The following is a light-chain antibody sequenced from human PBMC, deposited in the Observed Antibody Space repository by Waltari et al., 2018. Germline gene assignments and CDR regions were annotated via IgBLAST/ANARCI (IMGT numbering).Light chain of an antibody. CDR2: WAS. Sequence: DIVMTQSPDSLAVSLGERANIKCKSSQSVLYSSNEKNYLAWYQQKPGQPPKLLIYWASARESGVPDRFSGSGSGTYFTLTINSLQAEDVAVYYCQQYYGTPFTFGPGTRVDIK. CDR3: QQYYGTPFT. J-gene: IGKJ3*01. V-gene: IGKV4-1*01. CDR1: QSVLYSSNEKNY.